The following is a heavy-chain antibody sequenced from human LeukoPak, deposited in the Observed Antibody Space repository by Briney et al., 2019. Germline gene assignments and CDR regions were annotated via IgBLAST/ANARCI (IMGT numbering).Heavy chain of an antibody. Sequence: GGPLRLSCAASGFIFDDYAMHWVRQAPGKGLEWVSGISWNSGSIGYADSVKGRFTISRDNAKNSLYLQMNSLRAEDTALYYCAKGIRGYSHGYVYWGQGTLVTVSS. V-gene: IGHV3-9*01. CDR1: GFIFDDYA. J-gene: IGHJ4*02. CDR2: ISWNSGSI. D-gene: IGHD5-18*01. CDR3: AKGIRGYSHGYVY.